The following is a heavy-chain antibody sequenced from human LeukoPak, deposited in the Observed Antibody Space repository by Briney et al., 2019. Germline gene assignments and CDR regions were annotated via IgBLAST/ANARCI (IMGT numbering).Heavy chain of an antibody. CDR2: IYYSGST. D-gene: IGHD3-10*01. V-gene: IGHV4-59*01. CDR3: ARTLWFGEFTGYYMDV. CDR1: GGSISSYY. J-gene: IGHJ6*03. Sequence: SETLSLTCTVSGGSISSYYWSWIRQPPGKGLEWIGYIYYSGSTNYNPSLKSRVTISVDTSKNQFSLKLSSVTAADTAVYYCARTLWFGEFTGYYMDVWGKGTTVTVSS.